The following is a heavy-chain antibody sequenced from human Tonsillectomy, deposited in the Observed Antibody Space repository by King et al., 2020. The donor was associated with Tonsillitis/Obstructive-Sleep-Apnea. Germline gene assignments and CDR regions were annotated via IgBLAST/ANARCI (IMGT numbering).Heavy chain of an antibody. J-gene: IGHJ5*02. V-gene: IGHV4-4*02. CDR1: GGSITSNW. CDR2: IVHDGTT. Sequence: QLQESGPGLVKPSGTLSLTCAVSGGSITSNWWSWVRQPPGKGLEWIGEIVHDGTTNYNPSLKSRVTISVVKSKNQFSLNLSSVTAADTAVYYCAGHCNGVACYRSFDRWGQGTLVTVSS. D-gene: IGHD2-15*01. CDR3: AGHCNGVACYRSFDR.